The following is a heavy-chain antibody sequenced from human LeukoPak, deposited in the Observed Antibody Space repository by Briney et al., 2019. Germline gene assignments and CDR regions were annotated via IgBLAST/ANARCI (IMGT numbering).Heavy chain of an antibody. V-gene: IGHV4-4*07. D-gene: IGHD3-3*01. J-gene: IGHJ4*02. CDR3: ARVRFGPGGELFDY. CDR1: GGSISPYY. CDR2: VYTIGTT. Sequence: SETLSLTCTVSGGSISPYYWSWIRQPAGKGLEWIGRVYTIGTTNYNPSLKSRVTMSVDASKNQFSLKLTSVTAADTAVYFCARVRFGPGGELFDYWGQGTLVTVSS.